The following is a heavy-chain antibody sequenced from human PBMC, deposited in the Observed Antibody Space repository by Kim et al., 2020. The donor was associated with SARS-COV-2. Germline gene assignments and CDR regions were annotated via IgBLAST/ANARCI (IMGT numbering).Heavy chain of an antibody. Sequence: GGSLRLSCAASGFTFSSYGLTWVRQAPGKGLEWVAGISASGGDTHYAVSVQGRFTISRDNSRNALNLEMNSLRAEDTALYYCAKVTTKTAPIYDSWGQGT. CDR3: AKVTTKTAPIYDS. D-gene: IGHD4-4*01. CDR1: GFTFSSYG. V-gene: IGHV3-23*01. J-gene: IGHJ4*02. CDR2: ISASGGDT.